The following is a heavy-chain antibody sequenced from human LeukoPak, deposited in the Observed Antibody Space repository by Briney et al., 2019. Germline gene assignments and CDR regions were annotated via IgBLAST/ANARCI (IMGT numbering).Heavy chain of an antibody. J-gene: IGHJ4*02. CDR3: ARVISTRENYLDY. Sequence: PSETLSHTCTVSGGSISTYYWSWIRQPPGKGLEWIGYIYYSGATNYNSSLKSRVTMSVDTSKNQFSLKLNSVTAADTAVYYCARVISTRENYLDYWGQGTLVAVSS. D-gene: IGHD3-16*02. V-gene: IGHV4-59*08. CDR2: IYYSGAT. CDR1: GGSISTYY.